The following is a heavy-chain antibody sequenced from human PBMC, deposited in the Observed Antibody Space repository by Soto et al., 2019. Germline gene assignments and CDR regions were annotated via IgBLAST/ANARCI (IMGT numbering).Heavy chain of an antibody. Sequence: QVQLQQWGAGLLKPSETLSLTYAVYGGSFSGYYWSWIRQPPGKGLEWIGEINHSGSTNYNPSLKSRVTISVDTSKNQFSLKLSSVTAADTAVYYCARVRSGYYLYWGQGTLVTVSS. J-gene: IGHJ4*02. CDR3: ARVRSGYYLY. CDR2: INHSGST. CDR1: GGSFSGYY. D-gene: IGHD3-22*01. V-gene: IGHV4-34*01.